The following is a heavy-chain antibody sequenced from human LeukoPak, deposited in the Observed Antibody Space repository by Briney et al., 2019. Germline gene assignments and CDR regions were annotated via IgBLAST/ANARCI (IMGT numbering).Heavy chain of an antibody. D-gene: IGHD3-3*01. CDR2: ISAYNGNT. V-gene: IGHV1-18*01. CDR1: GYTFTSYG. Sequence: ASVKVSCKASGYTFTSYGISWVRQAPGQGLEWMGWISAYNGNTNYAQKLQGRVTMTTDTSTSTAYMELRSLRSDDTAVYYCARDGTTIFGVVKNWFDPWGQGTLVTVSS. J-gene: IGHJ5*02. CDR3: ARDGTTIFGVVKNWFDP.